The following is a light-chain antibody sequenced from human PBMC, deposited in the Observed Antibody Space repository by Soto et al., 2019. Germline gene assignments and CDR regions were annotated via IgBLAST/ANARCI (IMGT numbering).Light chain of an antibody. CDR3: QQRRNWLT. CDR2: YAT. V-gene: IGKV3-11*01. Sequence: EIVLTQSPATLSLSPGERATLSCRASQSVSNYLAWYQQKPGQAPRVLIYYATNRATGIPARFSGSGSGTDFTLTISSLEPEDSAVYYCQQRRNWLTFGGGTKVEIK. J-gene: IGKJ4*01. CDR1: QSVSNY.